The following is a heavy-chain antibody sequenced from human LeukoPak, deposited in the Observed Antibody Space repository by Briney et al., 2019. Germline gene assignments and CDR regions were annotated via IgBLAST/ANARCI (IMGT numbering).Heavy chain of an antibody. CDR2: ISGSGTST. D-gene: IGHD6-19*01. J-gene: IGHJ4*02. CDR3: ARGKGIAVSSFDS. CDR1: GFTFSSYA. V-gene: IGHV3-23*01. Sequence: GGSLRPSCAASGFTFSSYAMSWVRQAPGKGLEWVSGISGSGTSTYYADSVKGRFTISRDNSKNTMSLQMNSLRAEDTALYYCARGKGIAVSSFDSWGQGTLVTVSS.